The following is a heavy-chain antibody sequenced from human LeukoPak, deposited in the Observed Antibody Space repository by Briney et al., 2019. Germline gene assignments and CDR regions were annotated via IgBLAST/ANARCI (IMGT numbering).Heavy chain of an antibody. D-gene: IGHD3-3*02. CDR1: GYTFSDLY. Sequence: ASVKVSCKASGYTFSDLYIHWVRQAPGQGLEYAGWITPKSGDTYCPQRFQGRVTMTRDASISTAYMELSSLRSDDTAVYFCARVRLADERAWAYWGQGTLVTVSS. J-gene: IGHJ4*02. CDR3: ARVRLADERAWAY. V-gene: IGHV1-2*02. CDR2: ITPKSGDT.